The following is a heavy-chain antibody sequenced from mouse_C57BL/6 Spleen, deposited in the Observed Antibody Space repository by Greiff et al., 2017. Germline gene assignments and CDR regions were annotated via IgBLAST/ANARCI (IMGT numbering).Heavy chain of an antibody. CDR2: IDPSDSET. Sequence: QVQLQQPGAELVRPGSSVKLSCKASGYTFTSYWRHWVKQRPIQGLEWIGNIDPSDSETHYNQKFKDKATLTVDKSSSTAYMQLSSLTSEDSAVYYCARWQLGGYFDVWGTGTTVTVSS. J-gene: IGHJ1*03. D-gene: IGHD2-1*01. V-gene: IGHV1-52*01. CDR3: ARWQLGGYFDV. CDR1: GYTFTSYW.